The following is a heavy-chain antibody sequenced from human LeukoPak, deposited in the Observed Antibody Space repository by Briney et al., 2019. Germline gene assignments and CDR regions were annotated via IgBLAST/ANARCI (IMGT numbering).Heavy chain of an antibody. CDR1: GGSIHSY. CDR2: ISGSGTI. Sequence: SETLSLTCTVSGGSIHSYWSWIRQPAGKGLEWIGRISGSGTITYNPALQSRLTISIDTSKNQLSLKLMSVTAADTAVYYCARELEMATISDYWGQGTLVTVSS. J-gene: IGHJ4*02. CDR3: ARELEMATISDY. V-gene: IGHV4-4*07. D-gene: IGHD5-24*01.